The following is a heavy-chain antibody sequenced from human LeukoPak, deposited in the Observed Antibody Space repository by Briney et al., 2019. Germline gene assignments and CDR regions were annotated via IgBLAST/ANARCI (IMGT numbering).Heavy chain of an antibody. V-gene: IGHV4-59*12. J-gene: IGHJ4*02. Sequence: SETLSLTCTVSDDSISDYYRGWIRQPPGKGLEWIGYFYNSGRSTYNPSLKSRVTISVDRSKNQFSLKLSSVTAADTAVYYCAREGAMGSYGFWGQGTLVTVSS. D-gene: IGHD3-16*01. CDR3: AREGAMGSYGF. CDR1: DDSISDYY. CDR2: FYNSGRS.